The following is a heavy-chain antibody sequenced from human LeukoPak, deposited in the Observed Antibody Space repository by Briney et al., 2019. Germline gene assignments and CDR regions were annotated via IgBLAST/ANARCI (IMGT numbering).Heavy chain of an antibody. V-gene: IGHV3-23*01. CDR2: VNGGGADT. J-gene: IGHJ4*02. D-gene: IGHD6-19*01. CDR1: GFTFSSYA. Sequence: GGSLRLSCAASGFTFSSYAMSWVRQPPGKGLEWVSAVNGGGADTYYADSVKGRFTISRDNSKSTLYLQMNSPRAEDTAVYYCAKEAVAGIVDYWGQGTLVTVSS. CDR3: AKEAVAGIVDY.